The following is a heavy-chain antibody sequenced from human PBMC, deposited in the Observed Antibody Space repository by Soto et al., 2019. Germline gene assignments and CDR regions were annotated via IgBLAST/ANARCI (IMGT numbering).Heavy chain of an antibody. J-gene: IGHJ4*02. CDR1: GYIFAAYY. CDR3: VREWSGSEH. Sequence: QVQLVQSGAEVKNPGASVKVSCKASGYIFAAYYIHWVRQAPGQGLEWMGMINASGFGAAYGQKFQGRVAVTTDTSASTVYMELSSLRPEDTAVYYCVREWSGSEHWGQGTRVTVSS. CDR2: INASGFGA. V-gene: IGHV1-46*01. D-gene: IGHD1-26*01.